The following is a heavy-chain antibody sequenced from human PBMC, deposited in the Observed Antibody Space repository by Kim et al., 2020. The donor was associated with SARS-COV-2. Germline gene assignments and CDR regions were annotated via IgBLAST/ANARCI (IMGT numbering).Heavy chain of an antibody. D-gene: IGHD3-16*02. CDR3: ARLVADSAPFDY. Sequence: RYSPSFQGQVTISADKSISTAYLQWSSLKASDTAMYYWARLVADSAPFDYWGQGTLVTVSS. V-gene: IGHV5-51*01. J-gene: IGHJ4*02.